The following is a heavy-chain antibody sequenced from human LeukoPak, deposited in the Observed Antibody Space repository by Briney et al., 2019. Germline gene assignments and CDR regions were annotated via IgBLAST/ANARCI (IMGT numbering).Heavy chain of an antibody. D-gene: IGHD3-10*01. CDR1: GGSISSYY. V-gene: IGHV4-59*01. J-gene: IGHJ4*02. Sequence: SETLSLTCTVSGGSISSYYWSWIRQPPGKGLEWIGYIYYSGSTNYNPSLKSRVTISVDTSKNQFSLKLSSVTAADTAVYYCAGGWYYYGSGSYYNLDYWGQGTLVTVSS. CDR3: AGGWYYYGSGSYYNLDY. CDR2: IYYSGST.